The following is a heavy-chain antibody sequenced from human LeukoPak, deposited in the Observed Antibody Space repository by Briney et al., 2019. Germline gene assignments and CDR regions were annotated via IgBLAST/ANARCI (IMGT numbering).Heavy chain of an antibody. CDR1: GFTFSSYG. CDR2: IWYDGSNK. CDR3: ARDFLPFGGVIGLEAFDI. Sequence: GGSLRLFCAASGFTFSSYGMHWVRQAPGKGLEWVAVIWYDGSNKYYADSVKGRFTISRDNSKNTLYLQMNSLRAEDTAVYYCARDFLPFGGVIGLEAFDIWGQGTMVTVSS. D-gene: IGHD3-16*02. V-gene: IGHV3-33*01. J-gene: IGHJ3*02.